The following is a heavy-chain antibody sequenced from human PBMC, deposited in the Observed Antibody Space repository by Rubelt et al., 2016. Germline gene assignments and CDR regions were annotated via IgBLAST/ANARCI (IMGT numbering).Heavy chain of an antibody. CDR1: GFSLTTSGVG. D-gene: IGHD5-12*01. V-gene: IGHV2-5*02. CDR3: AQWRSYFFDY. Sequence: QITLKESGPTLVKPTQALTLTCTFSGFSLTTSGVGVGWIRQPPGKALEWLVLIYWDDDKRYSPSLKSRLSITKDTSKNQVVLKMTNMDPVDTATYYCAQWRSYFFDYWGQGTLVTVSS. J-gene: IGHJ4*02. CDR2: IYWDDDK.